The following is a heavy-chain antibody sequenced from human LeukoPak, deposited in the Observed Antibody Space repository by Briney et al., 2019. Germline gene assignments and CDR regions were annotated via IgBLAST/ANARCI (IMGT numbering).Heavy chain of an antibody. Sequence: PSETLSLTCTVSGGSISNYYWSWIRQPPGKGLEWIGYIYYSGSTNYNPFLKSRVIISVDTSKNQFSLKLSSVTAADTAVYYCARVPHYYYYMDVWGKGTTVTVSS. CDR2: IYYSGST. V-gene: IGHV4-59*08. J-gene: IGHJ6*03. CDR3: ARVPHYYYYMDV. CDR1: GGSISNYY.